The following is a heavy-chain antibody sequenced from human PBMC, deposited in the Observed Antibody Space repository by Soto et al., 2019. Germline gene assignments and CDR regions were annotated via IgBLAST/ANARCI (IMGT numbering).Heavy chain of an antibody. CDR1: GFTFSSYG. V-gene: IGHV3-33*01. J-gene: IGHJ4*02. CDR2: IWYDGSNK. CDR3: ARGEEYSYGPYFDY. D-gene: IGHD5-18*01. Sequence: GGSLRLSCAASGFTFSSYGMHWVRQAPGKGLEWVAVIWYDGSNKYYADSVKGRFTISRDNSKNTLYLQMNSLRAEDTAVYYCARGEEYSYGPYFDYWGQGTLVTVSS.